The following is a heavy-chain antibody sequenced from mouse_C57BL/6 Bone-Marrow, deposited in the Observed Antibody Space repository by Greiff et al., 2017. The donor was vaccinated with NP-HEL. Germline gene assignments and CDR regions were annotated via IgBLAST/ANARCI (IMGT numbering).Heavy chain of an antibody. CDR3: ARHHYGGYWYFDV. V-gene: IGHV5-6*01. J-gene: IGHJ1*03. CDR2: ISSGGSYT. CDR1: GFTFSSYG. D-gene: IGHD1-1*02. Sequence: EVQVVESGGDLVKPGGSLKLSCAASGFTFSSYGMSWVRQTPDKRLEWVATISSGGSYTYYPDSVKGRFTISRDNAKNTLYLQMSSLKSEDTAMYYCARHHYGGYWYFDVWGTGTTVTVSS.